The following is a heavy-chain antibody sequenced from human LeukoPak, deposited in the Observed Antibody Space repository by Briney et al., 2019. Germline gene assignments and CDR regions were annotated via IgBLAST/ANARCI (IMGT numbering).Heavy chain of an antibody. CDR2: IIPIFGTA. Sequence: ASVKVSCKASGGTFNSYVISWVRQAPGQGLEWMGGIIPIFGTANYAQKFQGRVTMTEDTSTDTAYMDLSSLRSEDTAVYYCATGDPADILTNSYPYDAFDIWGQGTMVTVSS. J-gene: IGHJ3*02. V-gene: IGHV1-69*06. CDR1: GGTFNSYV. D-gene: IGHD3-9*01. CDR3: ATGDPADILTNSYPYDAFDI.